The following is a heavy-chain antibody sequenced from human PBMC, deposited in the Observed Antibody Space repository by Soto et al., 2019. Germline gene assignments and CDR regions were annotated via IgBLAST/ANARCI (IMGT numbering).Heavy chain of an antibody. CDR2: ISSHSATI. Sequence: GGSLRLSCAASEFSFMSYSMNWVRQAPGKGLEWISYISSHSATIYYADSVKGRFTISRDNAKNSLYLQMNSLRAEDTAVYYCARSPGTDGNYYYYYFMDVWGYGTTVTVA. CDR1: EFSFMSYS. J-gene: IGHJ6*03. CDR3: ARSPGTDGNYYYYYFMDV. V-gene: IGHV3-48*01. D-gene: IGHD1-1*01.